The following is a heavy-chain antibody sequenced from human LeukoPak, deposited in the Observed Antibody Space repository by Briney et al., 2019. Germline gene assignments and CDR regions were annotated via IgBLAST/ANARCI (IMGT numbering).Heavy chain of an antibody. V-gene: IGHV1-18*01. D-gene: IGHD3-3*01. CDR2: ISAYNGNT. CDR3: ARQGRNYDFWSGYPDTNWFDP. CDR1: GYTFTSYG. J-gene: IGHJ5*02. Sequence: ASVEVSCKASGYTFTSYGISWVRQAPGQGLEGMGWISAYNGNTNYAQKLQGRVTMTTDTSTSTASMELRSLRSDDTAVYYCARQGRNYDFWSGYPDTNWFDPWGQGTLVTVSS.